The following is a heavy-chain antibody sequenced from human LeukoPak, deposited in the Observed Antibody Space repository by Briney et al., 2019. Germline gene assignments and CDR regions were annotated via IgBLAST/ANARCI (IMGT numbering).Heavy chain of an antibody. J-gene: IGHJ4*02. V-gene: IGHV3-74*01. CDR1: GFTFSSYW. D-gene: IGHD5-18*01. Sequence: GGSLRLSCTVSGFTFSSYWIHWVRQAPGKGLVWVSRINSDGSSTNYADSVKGRFTISRDNAKNTLYLQMNSLRAEDTAVYYCARGYPHLDYWGQGTLVTVSS. CDR3: ARGYPHLDY. CDR2: INSDGSST.